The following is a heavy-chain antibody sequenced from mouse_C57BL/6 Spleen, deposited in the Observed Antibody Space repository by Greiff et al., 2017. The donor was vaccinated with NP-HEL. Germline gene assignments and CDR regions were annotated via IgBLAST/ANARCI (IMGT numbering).Heavy chain of an antibody. CDR1: GYTFTSYW. CDR2: IDPSDSYT. Sequence: VQLQQSGAELVMPGASVKLSCKASGYTFTSYWMHWVKQRPGQGLEWIGEIDPSDSYTNYNQKFKGKSTLTVDKSSSTAYMQLSSLTSEDSAVYYCARFAYWYFDVWGTGTTVTVSS. V-gene: IGHV1-69*01. J-gene: IGHJ1*03. CDR3: ARFAYWYFDV.